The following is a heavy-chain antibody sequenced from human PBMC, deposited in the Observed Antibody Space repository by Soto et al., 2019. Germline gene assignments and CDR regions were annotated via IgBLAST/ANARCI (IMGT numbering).Heavy chain of an antibody. CDR3: AKDMYSSSSLFDY. V-gene: IGHV3-30*18. J-gene: IGHJ4*02. Sequence: QVQLVESGGGVVQPGRSLRLSCAASGFTFSSYGMHWVRQAPGEGLEWVAVISYDGSNKYYADSVKGRFTISRDNSKNTLYLQMNSLRAEDTAVYYCAKDMYSSSSLFDYWGQGTLVTVSS. CDR1: GFTFSSYG. D-gene: IGHD6-13*01. CDR2: ISYDGSNK.